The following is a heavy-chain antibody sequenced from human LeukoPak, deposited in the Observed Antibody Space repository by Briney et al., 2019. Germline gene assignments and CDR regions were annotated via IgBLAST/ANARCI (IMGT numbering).Heavy chain of an antibody. CDR2: LSSISHYI. V-gene: IGHV3-21*01. Sequence: NPGGSLRLSCAASGFTFSSYWMHWVRQVPGKGLEWVATLSSISHYIYHADSVKGRFTISRDNVKNSLFLQMNSLIAEDTAVYYCARDLSLSMPGGFDYWGQGTLVTVSS. CDR3: ARDLSLSMPGGFDY. CDR1: GFTFSSYW. J-gene: IGHJ4*02. D-gene: IGHD2-2*01.